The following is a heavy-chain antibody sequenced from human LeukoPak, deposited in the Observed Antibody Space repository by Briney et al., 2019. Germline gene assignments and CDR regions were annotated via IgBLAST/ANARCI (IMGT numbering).Heavy chain of an antibody. V-gene: IGHV3-23*01. CDR2: ISGSGGST. CDR1: GFTFSNYA. CDR3: AKDGGFWSGYYPY. J-gene: IGHJ4*02. Sequence: QPGGSLRLSCAASGFTFSNYAMSWVRQAPGKGLEWVSAISGSGGSTYYADSVKGWFTISRDNSKNTLYLQMNSLRAEDTAVYYCAKDGGFWSGYYPYWGQGTLVTVSS. D-gene: IGHD3-3*01.